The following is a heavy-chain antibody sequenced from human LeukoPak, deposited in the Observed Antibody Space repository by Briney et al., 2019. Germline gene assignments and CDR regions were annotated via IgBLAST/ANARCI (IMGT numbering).Heavy chain of an antibody. D-gene: IGHD2-2*01. CDR2: IRSSSSYI. J-gene: IGHJ5*02. Sequence: PSETLSLTCAVSGGAISSSTYYCGWSRQPPEKGLEWVSSIRSSSSYIYYAYSVKGRFTISRDNAKNSLYLQMNSLRAEEPAVYYCARDMQDIVVVPAAIWEGYNWFDPWGQGTLVTVSS. CDR1: GGAISSST. CDR3: ARDMQDIVVVPAAIWEGYNWFDP. V-gene: IGHV3-21*01.